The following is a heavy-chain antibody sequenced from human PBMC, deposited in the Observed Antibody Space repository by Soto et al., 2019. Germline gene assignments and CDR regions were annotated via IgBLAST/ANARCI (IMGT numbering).Heavy chain of an antibody. D-gene: IGHD3-10*01. CDR3: AREGDRDRADY. CDR1: GGTFGIYA. Sequence: SVKVSCKASGGTFGIYAISCVLQAPGQGLEWMGGIIPIFGTANYAQKFQGRVTITADESTSTAYMELSSLRSEDTAVYYCAREGDRDRADYWGQGTLVTVSS. J-gene: IGHJ4*02. CDR2: IIPIFGTA. V-gene: IGHV1-69*13.